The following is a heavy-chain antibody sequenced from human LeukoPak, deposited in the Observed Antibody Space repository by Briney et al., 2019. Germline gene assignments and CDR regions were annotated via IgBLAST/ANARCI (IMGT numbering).Heavy chain of an antibody. V-gene: IGHV5-51*01. D-gene: IGHD2-15*01. J-gene: IGHJ4*02. CDR2: IYPGDSDT. CDR1: GYSFTSYW. CDR3: ARHSTIGYCSGGSCYGGKYFDY. Sequence: GESLNISCKGSGYSFTSYWIGWVRQMPGKGLEWMGIIYPGDSDTRYSPSFQGQVTISADKSISTAYLQWSSLKASDTAMYYCARHSTIGYCSGGSCYGGKYFDYWGQGTLVTVSS.